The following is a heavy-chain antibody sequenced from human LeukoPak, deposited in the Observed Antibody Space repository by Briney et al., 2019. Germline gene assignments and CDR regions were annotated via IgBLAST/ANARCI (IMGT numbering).Heavy chain of an antibody. CDR2: INPNSGGT. J-gene: IGHJ4*02. V-gene: IGHV1-2*04. Sequence: ASVKVSCKASGYTFSTYGITWVRQAPGQGLEWMGWINPNSGGTNYAQKFQGWITMTRDTSISTAYMELSRLRSDDTAVYYCARDAGSGYVLDWGQGTLVTVSS. CDR3: ARDAGSGYVLD. CDR1: GYTFSTYG. D-gene: IGHD5-12*01.